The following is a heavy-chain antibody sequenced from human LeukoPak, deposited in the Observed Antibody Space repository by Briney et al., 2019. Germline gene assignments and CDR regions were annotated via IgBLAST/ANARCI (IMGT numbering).Heavy chain of an antibody. CDR2: IYYSGST. V-gene: IGHV4-59*08. Sequence: SETLSLTCTVSGGSISSYYWSWIRQPPGKGLEWIGYIYYSGSTNYNPSLKSRVTISVDTSKNQFSLKLSSVTAADTAVYYCARAIVVVPAAIPTLGFDPWGQGTLATVSP. J-gene: IGHJ5*02. CDR1: GGSISSYY. CDR3: ARAIVVVPAAIPTLGFDP. D-gene: IGHD2-2*02.